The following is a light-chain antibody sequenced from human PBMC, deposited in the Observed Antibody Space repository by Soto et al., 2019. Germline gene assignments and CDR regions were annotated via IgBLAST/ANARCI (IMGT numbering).Light chain of an antibody. CDR3: TSYTSSGPYA. Sequence: QSVLTQPASVSGSPGQSITISCTGTSSDVGLYNYVSWYRHLPGKAPELIIYDVSNRPSGVSNRFSGSKSANTASLTISGLQAEDEADYYCTSYTSSGPYASGPGTKVTVL. V-gene: IGLV2-14*03. CDR1: SSDVGLYNY. J-gene: IGLJ1*01. CDR2: DVS.